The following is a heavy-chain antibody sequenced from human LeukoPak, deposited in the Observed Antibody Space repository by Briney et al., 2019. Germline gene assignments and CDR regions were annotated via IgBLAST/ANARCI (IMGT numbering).Heavy chain of an antibody. D-gene: IGHD1-1*01. Sequence: GGSLRLSCAASGFTFSTFAMIWVRQPPGKGLEWVSSIFPSGGEIHYADSVRGRFTISRDNSKSTLSLQMNSLRAEDTAVYYCARDYHNSGAFDIWGQGTMVTVSS. CDR3: ARDYHNSGAFDI. V-gene: IGHV3-23*01. CDR1: GFTFSTFA. CDR2: IFPSGGEI. J-gene: IGHJ3*02.